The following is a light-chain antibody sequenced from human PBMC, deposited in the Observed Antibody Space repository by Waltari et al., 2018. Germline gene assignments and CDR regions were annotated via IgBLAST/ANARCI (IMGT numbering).Light chain of an antibody. CDR1: QSISSW. J-gene: IGKJ1*01. CDR2: KAS. Sequence: DIQITQSPSTLSASVGDRLTITCRASQSISSWLAWYQQKPGKAPKLLIYKASSLESGVPSRFSGSGSGTEFTLTISSLQPDDFATYYCQQYNSYSGTFGQGTKVEIK. CDR3: QQYNSYSGT. V-gene: IGKV1-5*03.